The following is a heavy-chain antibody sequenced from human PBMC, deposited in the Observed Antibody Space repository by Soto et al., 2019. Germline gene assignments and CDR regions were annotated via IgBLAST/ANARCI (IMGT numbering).Heavy chain of an antibody. Sequence: QVQLQESGPGLVKPSETLSLTCSVSGDSITTYYWSWIRQPPGKGLEWIGFVYHTGITSFNPSLKSRVTMSVDTSKNQVSLKLTSVTAADTAVYYCANRYQDYWGQGTLVTVSS. J-gene: IGHJ4*02. CDR2: VYHTGIT. V-gene: IGHV4-59*01. D-gene: IGHD3-9*01. CDR3: ANRYQDY. CDR1: GDSITTYY.